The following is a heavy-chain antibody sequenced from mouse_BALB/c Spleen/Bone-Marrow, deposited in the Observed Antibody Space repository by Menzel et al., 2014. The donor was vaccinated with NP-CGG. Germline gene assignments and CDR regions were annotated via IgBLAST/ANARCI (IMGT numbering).Heavy chain of an antibody. Sequence: EVKLQESGAGLVRPGTLVKLSCKASGFNIKDYYMHWVKQRPEQGLEWIGWIDPEDGNTIYDPKFQGKASITADTSSNTAYLQLSSLTSEDTAVYYCADYGPYAMDYWGQGTSVTVSS. CDR3: ADYGPYAMDY. V-gene: IGHV14-1*02. CDR2: IDPEDGNT. CDR1: GFNIKDYY. J-gene: IGHJ4*01. D-gene: IGHD1-1*02.